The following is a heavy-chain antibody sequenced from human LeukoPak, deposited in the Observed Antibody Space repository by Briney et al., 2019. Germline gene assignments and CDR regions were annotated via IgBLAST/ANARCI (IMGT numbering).Heavy chain of an antibody. CDR1: GGSISSYY. CDR3: ARDRSSSWRYFQH. CDR2: IYTSGST. Sequence: SETLSLTCTVSGGSISSYYWSWIRQPAGKGLEWIGRIYTSGSTNYNPSLKGRVTMSVDTSKNQFSLKLSSVTAADTAVYYCARDRSSSWRYFQHWGQGTLVTVSS. J-gene: IGHJ1*01. V-gene: IGHV4-4*07. D-gene: IGHD6-6*01.